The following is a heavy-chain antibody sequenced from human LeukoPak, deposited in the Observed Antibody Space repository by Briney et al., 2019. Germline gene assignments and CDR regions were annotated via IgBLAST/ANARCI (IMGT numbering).Heavy chain of an antibody. CDR3: AKDALGISDYFDY. Sequence: SGRSLRLSCAASGFTFDDYAMHWGRQAPGKGLGWVSGISWNSGSIGYADSVKGRFTISRDNAKNSLYLQMNSLRAEDTALYYCAKDALGISDYFDYWGQGNLVTVSS. CDR1: GFTFDDYA. CDR2: ISWNSGSI. J-gene: IGHJ4*02. D-gene: IGHD7-27*01. V-gene: IGHV3-9*01.